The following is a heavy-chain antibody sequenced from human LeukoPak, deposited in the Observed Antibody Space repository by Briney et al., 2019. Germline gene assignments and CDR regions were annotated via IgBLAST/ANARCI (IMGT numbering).Heavy chain of an antibody. J-gene: IGHJ4*02. CDR2: IYYSGST. Sequence: SSETLSLTCTVSGGSISSSSYYWGWIRQPPGKGLEWIGSIYYSGSTYYNPSLKSRVTISVDTSKNQFSLKLSSVTAADTAVYYCARGDTVTLTPDYWGQGTLVTVSS. V-gene: IGHV4-39*07. CDR1: GGSISSSSYY. CDR3: ARGDTVTLTPDY. D-gene: IGHD4-4*01.